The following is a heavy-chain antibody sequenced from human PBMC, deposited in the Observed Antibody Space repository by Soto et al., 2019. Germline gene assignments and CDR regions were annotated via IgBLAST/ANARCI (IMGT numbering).Heavy chain of an antibody. CDR1: GLNFDDFA. V-gene: IGHV3-9*01. D-gene: IGHD3-3*01. CDR3: AKGRYDFWSPYYFDS. Sequence: EVQLVESGGRLVQPGRSLRLSCVGTGLNFDDFAMHWVRQAPGKGPEWVSGITWNSRVLAYADSVKGRFTISRDNARNSLYLQMDSLRDEDTALYYCAKGRYDFWSPYYFDSWGQGTLVTVSS. J-gene: IGHJ4*02. CDR2: ITWNSRVL.